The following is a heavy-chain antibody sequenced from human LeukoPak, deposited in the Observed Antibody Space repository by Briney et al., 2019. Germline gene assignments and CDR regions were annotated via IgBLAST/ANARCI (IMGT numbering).Heavy chain of an antibody. Sequence: ASVKVSCKASGGTFSSYAISWVRQAPGQGLEWMGWINPNSGGTNYAQKFQGWVTMTRDTSISTAYMELSRLRSDDTAVYYCARGLNTYYDILTGYWSFYYFDYWGQGTLVTVSS. CDR3: ARGLNTYYDILTGYWSFYYFDY. D-gene: IGHD3-9*01. CDR2: INPNSGGT. CDR1: GGTFSSYA. V-gene: IGHV1-2*04. J-gene: IGHJ4*02.